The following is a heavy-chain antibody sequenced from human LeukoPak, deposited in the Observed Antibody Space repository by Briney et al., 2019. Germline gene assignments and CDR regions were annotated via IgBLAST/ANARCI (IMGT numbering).Heavy chain of an antibody. CDR1: GFTFSSYG. J-gene: IGHJ4*02. CDR3: ARVWFSSYYDFWSGYYEDY. CDR2: ISYDGSNK. D-gene: IGHD3-3*01. Sequence: PGGSLRLSCAASGFTFSSYGMHWVRQAPGKGLEWVAVISYDGSNKYYADSVKGRFTISRDNSKNTLYLQMNSLRAEDTAVYYCARVWFSSYYDFWSGYYEDYWGQGTLVTVSS. V-gene: IGHV3-30*19.